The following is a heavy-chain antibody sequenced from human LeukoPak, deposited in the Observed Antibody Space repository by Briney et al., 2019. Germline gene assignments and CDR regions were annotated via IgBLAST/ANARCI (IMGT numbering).Heavy chain of an antibody. CDR2: ISASGGST. Sequence: GGSLRLSCAASQFTFNNNAMSWVRQAPGKGLEWVSAISASGGSTYYADSVKGRFTISRDDSKNTLYLQMNSLRAEDTAVYYCAREYGSGYYPLTPNYYYYYYMDVWGKGTTVTVSS. V-gene: IGHV3-23*01. D-gene: IGHD3-3*01. CDR3: AREYGSGYYPLTPNYYYYYYMDV. CDR1: QFTFNNNA. J-gene: IGHJ6*03.